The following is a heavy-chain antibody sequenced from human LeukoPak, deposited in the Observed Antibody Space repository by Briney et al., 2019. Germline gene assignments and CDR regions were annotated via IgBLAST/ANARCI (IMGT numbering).Heavy chain of an antibody. CDR2: INPNSGGT. J-gene: IGHJ4*02. D-gene: IGHD3-16*01. CDR3: ARERNLGGPRFDY. Sequence: EASVKVSCKASGYTFTGYYMHWVRQAPGQGLEWMGRINPNSGGTNYAQKFQGRVTMTRDTSISTAYMELSRLRSDDTAVYYCARERNLGGPRFDYWGQGTLVTVSS. V-gene: IGHV1-2*06. CDR1: GYTFTGYY.